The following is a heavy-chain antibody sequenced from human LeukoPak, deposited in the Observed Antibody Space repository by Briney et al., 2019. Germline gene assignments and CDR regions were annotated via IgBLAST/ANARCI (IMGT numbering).Heavy chain of an antibody. CDR2: IYYSGST. CDR1: AGSISSYY. D-gene: IGHD2-2*01. CDR3: ASLYRSSTSCYDY. J-gene: IGHJ4*02. Sequence: SETLSLTCTVSAGSISSYYWSWIRQPPGKGLEWIGYIYYSGSTNYNPSLKSRVTISVDTSKNQFSLKLSSVTAADTAVYYCASLYRSSTSCYDYWGQGTLVTVSS. V-gene: IGHV4-59*01.